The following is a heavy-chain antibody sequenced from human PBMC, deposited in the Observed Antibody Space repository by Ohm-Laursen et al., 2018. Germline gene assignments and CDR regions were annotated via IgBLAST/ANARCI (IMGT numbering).Heavy chain of an antibody. CDR3: ARGSGTPWGLYFDH. D-gene: IGHD1/OR15-1a*01. Sequence: SLRLSCSAPGFTFSISGMTWVRQAPGKGLEWVSGISVSGSSTDYADSVKGRFTISRDNSKNTLYPQMNSLRGEDTAVYYCARGSGTPWGLYFDHWGQGALVTVSS. CDR2: ISVSGSST. J-gene: IGHJ4*02. CDR1: GFTFSISG. V-gene: IGHV3-23*01.